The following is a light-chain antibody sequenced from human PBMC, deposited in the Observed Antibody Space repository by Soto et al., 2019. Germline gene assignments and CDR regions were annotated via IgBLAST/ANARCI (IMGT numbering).Light chain of an antibody. V-gene: IGKV1-33*01. CDR3: QQYDSLTWT. J-gene: IGKJ1*01. Sequence: DIQMTQAPSSLSASVGDRVTITGQASQDISIYLNWYQQKLGKAPKLLIYDTSTLGTGVPARFSGSGSGTDFTLTINSLQPEDIATYYCQQYDSLTWTFGQGTKVDNK. CDR1: QDISIY. CDR2: DTS.